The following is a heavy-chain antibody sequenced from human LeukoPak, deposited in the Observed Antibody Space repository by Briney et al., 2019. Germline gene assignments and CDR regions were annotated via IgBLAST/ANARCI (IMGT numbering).Heavy chain of an antibody. Sequence: SETLSLTCSVYGGSFSDYFWNWIRQSPGKGLEWIGEIDDGGNTNYNPSLMSRVIVSMEKSKKQFSLVMRSVAAADTAVYYCARFSRITWGDWGDAFDIWGQGTTVIVSS. D-gene: IGHD2-21*02. J-gene: IGHJ3*02. V-gene: IGHV4-34*01. CDR1: GGSFSDYF. CDR3: ARFSRITWGDWGDAFDI. CDR2: IDDGGNT.